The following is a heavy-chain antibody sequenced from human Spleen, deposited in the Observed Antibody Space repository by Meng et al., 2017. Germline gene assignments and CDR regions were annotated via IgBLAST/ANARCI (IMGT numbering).Heavy chain of an antibody. V-gene: IGHV3-23*01. J-gene: IGHJ6*02. CDR1: GFTFSSYA. CDR2: ISGSGGST. CDR3: ARSSDYYYYGMDV. Sequence: GESLKISCAASGFTFSSYAMSWVRQAPGTGLEWVSAISGSGGSTYYADSVKGRFTISRDNSKNTLYLQMNSLRAEDTAVYYCARSSDYYYYGMDVWGQGTTVTVSS.